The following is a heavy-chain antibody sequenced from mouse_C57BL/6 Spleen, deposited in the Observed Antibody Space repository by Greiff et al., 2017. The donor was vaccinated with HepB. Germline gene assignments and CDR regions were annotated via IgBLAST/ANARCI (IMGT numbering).Heavy chain of an antibody. D-gene: IGHD1-1*01. CDR3: ARSYYGRAMDY. J-gene: IGHJ4*01. CDR2: ISSGSSTI. CDR1: GFTFSDYG. Sequence: EVNVVESGGGLVKPGGSLKLSCAASGFTFSDYGMHWVRQAPEKGLEWVAYISSGSSTIYYADTVKGRFTISRDNAKNTLFQQMTSLRSEDTAMYYCARSYYGRAMDYWGQGTSVTVSS. V-gene: IGHV5-17*01.